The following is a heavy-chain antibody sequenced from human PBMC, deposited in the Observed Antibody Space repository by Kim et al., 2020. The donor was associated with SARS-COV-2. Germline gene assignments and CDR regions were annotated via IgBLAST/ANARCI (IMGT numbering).Heavy chain of an antibody. Sequence: ADSVKGRFTISRDNSKNTLYLQMNSLRAEDTAVYYCAKVDCSSTSCSIDYWGQGTLVTVSS. D-gene: IGHD2-2*01. J-gene: IGHJ4*02. V-gene: IGHV3-23*01. CDR3: AKVDCSSTSCSIDY.